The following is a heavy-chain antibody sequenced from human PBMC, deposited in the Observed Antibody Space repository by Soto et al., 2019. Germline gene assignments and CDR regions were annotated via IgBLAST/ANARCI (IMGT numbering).Heavy chain of an antibody. V-gene: IGHV3-66*01. J-gene: IGHJ4*02. CDR3: ARDRRDGDTI. CDR2: IYRGGDI. D-gene: IGHD3-3*01. CDR1: GFSVSSYY. Sequence: EVQVVECGGGLVQPGGSLRLSCAASGFSVSSYYMSWFRQAPGKGLEWVSVIYRGGDIYYADSVQGRFTTSRDISRNSLDLQMNSLRVEDTAVYYCARDRRDGDTIWGQGAVVTVSS.